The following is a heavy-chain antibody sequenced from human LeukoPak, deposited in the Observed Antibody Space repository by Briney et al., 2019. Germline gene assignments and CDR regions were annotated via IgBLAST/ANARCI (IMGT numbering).Heavy chain of an antibody. V-gene: IGHV3-23*01. D-gene: IGHD6-19*01. CDR1: GFTFSSYA. CDR2: ISGSGSST. Sequence: GGSLRLSCAASGFTFSSYAMSWVRQAPGRGLEWVSAISGSGSSTNYADSVKGRFTISRDNSKNTLHLQMNSLRADDTAVYYCAKGKQWLIPNWFDPWGQGTLVTVSS. J-gene: IGHJ5*02. CDR3: AKGKQWLIPNWFDP.